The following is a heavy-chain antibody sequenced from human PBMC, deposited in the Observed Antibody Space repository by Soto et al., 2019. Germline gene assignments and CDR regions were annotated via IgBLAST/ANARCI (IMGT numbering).Heavy chain of an antibody. CDR2: LTADGGT. Sequence: EVQVLESGGGLVQPGGSLRLSFEGSGFTVSSHARTWIRQPPGNGPKWASTLTADGGTNYADSVKGRFAMSRDTSENTLYLQMNSLGAEDTAAYYCAPHVSCSGGSCQYDAFAIRGQGTMVTVSS. CDR1: GFTVSSHA. D-gene: IGHD2-15*01. CDR3: APHVSCSGGSCQYDAFAI. V-gene: IGHV3-23*01. J-gene: IGHJ3*02.